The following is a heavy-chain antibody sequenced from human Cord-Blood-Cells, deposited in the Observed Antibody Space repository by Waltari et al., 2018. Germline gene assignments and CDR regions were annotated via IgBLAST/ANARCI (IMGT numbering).Heavy chain of an antibody. CDR1: GFTFSSYW. Sequence: EVQLVESGGGLVQPGGSLRLSCAASGFTFSSYWMSRGRPAPGKGLEWGANIKQDGSEKYYVDSVKGRFTISRDNAKNSLYLQMNSLRAEDTAVYYCARGLYDSSGFDYWGQGTLVTVSS. J-gene: IGHJ4*02. CDR2: IKQDGSEK. CDR3: ARGLYDSSGFDY. D-gene: IGHD3-22*01. V-gene: IGHV3-7*01.